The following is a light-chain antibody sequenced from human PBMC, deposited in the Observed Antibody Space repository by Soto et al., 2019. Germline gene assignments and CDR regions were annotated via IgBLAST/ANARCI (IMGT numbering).Light chain of an antibody. CDR3: QQFNSYPPWT. V-gene: IGKV1-13*02. Sequence: AIQLTQSPSSLSASVGDRVTITCRASQGISSAIAWYQQKPGKAPKLLIYDASSLESGVPSRFSGSGSGTDFTLTISSLQPEDFATYYSQQFNSYPPWTFGQGTKLEIK. J-gene: IGKJ2*02. CDR1: QGISSA. CDR2: DAS.